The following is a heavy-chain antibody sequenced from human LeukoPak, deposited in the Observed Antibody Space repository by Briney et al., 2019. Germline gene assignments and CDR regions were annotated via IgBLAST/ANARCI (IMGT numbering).Heavy chain of an antibody. J-gene: IGHJ4*02. Sequence: GGSLRLSCAASGFTFSSYWVHWVRQAPGKGLVWVSRINSDGSSTSYADSVKGRFTISRDNAKNTLYLQMNSLRAEDTAVYYCARGGDYGTFDYWGQGTLVTVSS. CDR2: INSDGSST. V-gene: IGHV3-74*01. CDR3: ARGGDYGTFDY. CDR1: GFTFSSYW. D-gene: IGHD4-17*01.